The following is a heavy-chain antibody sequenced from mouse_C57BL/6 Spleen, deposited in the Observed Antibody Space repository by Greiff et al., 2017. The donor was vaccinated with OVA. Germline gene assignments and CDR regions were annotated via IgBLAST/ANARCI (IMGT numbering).Heavy chain of an antibody. J-gene: IGHJ3*01. Sequence: QVHVKQPGAELVMPGASVKLSCKASGYTFTSYWMHWVKQRPGQGLEWIGEIDPSDSYTNYNQKFKGKSTLTVDKSSSTAYMQLSSLTSEDSAVYYCAIRPGFAYWGQGTLVTVSA. CDR2: IDPSDSYT. V-gene: IGHV1-69*01. CDR3: AIRPGFAY. D-gene: IGHD1-2*01. CDR1: GYTFTSYW.